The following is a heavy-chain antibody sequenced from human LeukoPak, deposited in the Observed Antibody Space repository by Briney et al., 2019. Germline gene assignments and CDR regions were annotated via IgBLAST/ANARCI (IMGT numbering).Heavy chain of an antibody. CDR3: ARGPSIAAAEDHFDY. CDR2: IWYDGGNK. D-gene: IGHD6-13*01. Sequence: QAGGSLRLSCAASGFTFSSYGMHWVRQAPGRGLEWVAVIWYDGGNKYYADSVKGRFTISRDNSKNTLYLQMNSLSAEDTAVYYCARGPSIAAAEDHFDYWGQGTLVTVSS. J-gene: IGHJ4*02. V-gene: IGHV3-33*01. CDR1: GFTFSSYG.